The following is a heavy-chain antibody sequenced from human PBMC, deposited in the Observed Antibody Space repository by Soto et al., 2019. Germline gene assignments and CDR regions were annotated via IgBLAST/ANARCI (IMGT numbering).Heavy chain of an antibody. V-gene: IGHV3-30*18. J-gene: IGHJ6*02. CDR2: ISYDGSNK. Sequence: QVQLVESGGGVVQPGRSLRLSCAASGFTFSSYGMHWVRQAPGKGLEWVAVISYDGSNKYYADSVKGRFTISRDNSKNTLYLQMNSLRAEDTAVYYCAKTPNWNYYYYCMDVWGQGTTVTVSS. CDR1: GFTFSSYG. D-gene: IGHD1-20*01. CDR3: AKTPNWNYYYYCMDV.